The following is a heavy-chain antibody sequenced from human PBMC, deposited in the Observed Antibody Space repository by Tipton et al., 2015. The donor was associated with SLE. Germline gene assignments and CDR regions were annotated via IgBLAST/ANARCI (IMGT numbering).Heavy chain of an antibody. CDR2: ISGSGGST. CDR3: AKSIAARPGWFDP. CDR1: GFTFSSYA. Sequence: SLRLSCAAPGFTFSSYAMSWVRQAPGKGLEWVSAISGSGGSTYYADSVKGRFTISRDNSKNTLYLQMNSLRAEDTAVYYCAKSIAARPGWFDPWGQGTLVTVSS. J-gene: IGHJ5*02. D-gene: IGHD6-6*01. V-gene: IGHV3-23*01.